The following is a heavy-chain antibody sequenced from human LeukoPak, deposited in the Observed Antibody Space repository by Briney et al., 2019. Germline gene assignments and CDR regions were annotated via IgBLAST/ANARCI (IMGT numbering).Heavy chain of an antibody. V-gene: IGHV3-48*04. CDR1: GFPFSDYS. CDR2: IGISSGNT. CDR3: ARDHNYAFDN. D-gene: IGHD1-1*01. J-gene: IGHJ4*02. Sequence: QAGGSLRLSCTASGFPFSDYSMNWDRQAPGKGLEWISYIGISSGNTKYADSVRGRFTISADNAKNSLYLQMNSLRVEDTAVYYCARDHNYAFDNWGQGTLVSVSS.